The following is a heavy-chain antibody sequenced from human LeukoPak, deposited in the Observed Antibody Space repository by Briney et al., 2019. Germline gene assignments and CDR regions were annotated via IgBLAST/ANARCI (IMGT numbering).Heavy chain of an antibody. CDR3: ATFARNSPPEF. V-gene: IGHV5-51*01. D-gene: IGHD4-23*01. CDR2: IYPDDSET. Sequence: GESLKISCKGSGYSFTNHWIGWVRQLPGKGLEWMGIIYPDDSETRYNPPFRGHVTISADKSTSTAYLQWSSLEASDTAIYYCATFARNSPPEFWGQGTLVTVSS. CDR1: GYSFTNHW. J-gene: IGHJ4*02.